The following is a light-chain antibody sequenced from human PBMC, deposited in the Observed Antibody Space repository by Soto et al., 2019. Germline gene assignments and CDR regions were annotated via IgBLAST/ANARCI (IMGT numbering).Light chain of an antibody. CDR2: GNS. J-gene: IGLJ2*01. CDR3: QSYDSGLSGVV. V-gene: IGLV1-40*01. CDR1: SSNIGAGYD. Sequence: QSVLTQPPSVSGAPGQRVTISCTGSSSNIGAGYDVHWYQQLPGTAPKLLIYGNSNRPSGVPDRFSGSKSGTSASLATTGLQAESSANYYCQSYDSGLSGVVFGGGTKLTVL.